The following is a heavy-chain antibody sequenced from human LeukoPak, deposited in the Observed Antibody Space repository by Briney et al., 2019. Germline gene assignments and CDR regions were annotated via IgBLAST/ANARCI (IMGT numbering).Heavy chain of an antibody. CDR1: GFTFSSYG. V-gene: IGHV3-23*01. CDR2: ISGSGGST. Sequence: PGGSLRLSCAASGFTFSSYGMSWVRQAPGKGLEWVSAISGSGGSTYYAASVKGRFTISRDNSKNTLYLQMNSLRAEDTAVYYCAKSSTAYGSGSYLGTVFDYWGQGTLVTVSS. D-gene: IGHD3-10*01. CDR3: AKSSTAYGSGSYLGTVFDY. J-gene: IGHJ4*02.